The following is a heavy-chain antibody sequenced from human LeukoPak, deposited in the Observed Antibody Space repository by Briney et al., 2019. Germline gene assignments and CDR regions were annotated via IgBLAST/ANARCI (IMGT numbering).Heavy chain of an antibody. V-gene: IGHV3-49*03. Sequence: GRSLRLSCTASGFTFGDYAMSWFHQAQGKGLEWVGFIRSKAYGGTTEYAASVKGRFTISRDDSKSIAYLQMNSLKTEDTAVYYCTRDKIIAVAGTLTSWFDPWGQGTLVTVSS. J-gene: IGHJ5*02. CDR3: TRDKIIAVAGTLTSWFDP. CDR1: GFTFGDYA. CDR2: IRSKAYGGTT. D-gene: IGHD6-19*01.